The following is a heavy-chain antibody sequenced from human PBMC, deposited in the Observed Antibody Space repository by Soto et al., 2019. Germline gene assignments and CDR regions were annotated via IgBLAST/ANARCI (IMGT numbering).Heavy chain of an antibody. Sequence: QLQLQESGPGLLKPSQTLSLTSAVSGASISRGGWSWSWVRQAPGTGLESIGYIYHNGLTNYNPSLKRRVTISVDTSQNQCSLSLNFVTAADTGVYFCARGLEVRGSYGLDAWGQGTTVTVSS. CDR3: ARGLEVRGSYGLDA. CDR2: IYHNGLT. J-gene: IGHJ6*02. D-gene: IGHD3-10*01. CDR1: GASISRGGWS. V-gene: IGHV4-30-2*05.